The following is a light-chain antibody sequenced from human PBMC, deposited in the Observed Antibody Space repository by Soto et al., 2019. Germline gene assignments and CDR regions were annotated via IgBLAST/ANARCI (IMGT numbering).Light chain of an antibody. J-gene: IGLJ2*01. Sequence: QSVLTQPASVSGSPGQSITISCTGTSSDIGGYNYVSWYQQHPGKAPKLMISEVSNRPSGVSNRFSGSKSGNTASLTISGLQPEDEADYYCSSYTTSTTLVFGGGTKLTVL. CDR1: SSDIGGYNY. CDR3: SSYTTSTTLV. V-gene: IGLV2-14*01. CDR2: EVS.